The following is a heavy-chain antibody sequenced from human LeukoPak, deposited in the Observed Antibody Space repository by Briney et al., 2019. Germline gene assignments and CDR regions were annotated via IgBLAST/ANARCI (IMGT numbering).Heavy chain of an antibody. V-gene: IGHV4-39*01. D-gene: IGHD6-19*01. CDR2: AYYSGTT. J-gene: IGHJ4*02. CDR1: GGSISNSNYY. CDR3: ARHSSSAWYYYIDY. Sequence: SETLSLTCTVSGGSISNSNYYWGWIRQPPGKGLEWIGGAYYSGTTYYSPSLKSRVTISVDTSRNHFSLNLNSVTAADTAVYYCARHSSSAWYYYIDYWGQGSFVTVSS.